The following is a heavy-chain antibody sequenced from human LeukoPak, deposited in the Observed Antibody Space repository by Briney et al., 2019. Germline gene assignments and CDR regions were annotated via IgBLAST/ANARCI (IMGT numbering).Heavy chain of an antibody. J-gene: IGHJ4*02. D-gene: IGHD3-22*01. CDR3: AREGHRYYDSSGYKW. V-gene: IGHV1-69*04. Sequence: SVKVSCKASGGTFSSYTISWVRQAPGQGLEWMGRIIPILGIANYAQKFQGRVTITADKSTSTAYMELSSLRSEDTAAYYCAREGHRYYDSSGYKWWGQGTLVTVSS. CDR2: IIPILGIA. CDR1: GGTFSSYT.